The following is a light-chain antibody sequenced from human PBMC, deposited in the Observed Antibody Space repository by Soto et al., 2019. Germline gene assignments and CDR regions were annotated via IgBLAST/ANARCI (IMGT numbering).Light chain of an antibody. Sequence: QSALTQPASVSGSPGQSITISCTGTSSDVGSYNLVSWYQQHPGKAPKLMIYEGSKRPSGVSNRFSGSKSGNTASLTISGLQAEDEADYYCCPYAGSRYVFGTGTKVTVL. V-gene: IGLV2-23*01. J-gene: IGLJ1*01. CDR1: SSDVGSYNL. CDR2: EGS. CDR3: CPYAGSRYV.